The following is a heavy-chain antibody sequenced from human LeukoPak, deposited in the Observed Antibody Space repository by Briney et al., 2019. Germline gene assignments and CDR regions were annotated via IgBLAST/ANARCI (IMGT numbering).Heavy chain of an antibody. J-gene: IGHJ3*02. CDR3: ARGVGIVVVTASPWFAFDI. CDR2: ISAYNGNT. D-gene: IGHD2-21*02. Sequence: ASVKGSCKASGYTFTSYGISWVRQAPGQGLEWMGWISAYNGNTNYAQKLQGRVTMTTDTSTSTAYMELRSLRSDDTAVYYCARGVGIVVVTASPWFAFDIWGQGTMVTVSS. V-gene: IGHV1-18*01. CDR1: GYTFTSYG.